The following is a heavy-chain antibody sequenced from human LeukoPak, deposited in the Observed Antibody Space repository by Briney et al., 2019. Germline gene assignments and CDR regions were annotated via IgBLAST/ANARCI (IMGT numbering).Heavy chain of an antibody. Sequence: SETLSLTCTVSGGSINSDYYYWSWIRQHPGRGLEWIGYIYYSGSTNYNPSLKSRVTISVDTSKNQFSLKLSSVTAADTAVYYCARWGSDSGSYPSGDSDYWGQGTLVTVSS. CDR3: ARWGSDSGSYPSGDSDY. J-gene: IGHJ4*02. D-gene: IGHD1-26*01. V-gene: IGHV4-61*01. CDR1: GGSINSDYYY. CDR2: IYYSGST.